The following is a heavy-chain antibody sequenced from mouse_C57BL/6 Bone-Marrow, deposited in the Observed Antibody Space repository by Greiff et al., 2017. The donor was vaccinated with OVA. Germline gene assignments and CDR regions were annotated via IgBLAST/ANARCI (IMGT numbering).Heavy chain of an antibody. CDR1: GYSFTGYY. CDR2: IYPYSGVS. Sequence: EVKLVESGPELVKPGASVKISCKASGYSFTGYYMHWVKQSHGNILDWIGYIYPYSGVSSYNQKFKGKATMTVDKSSSTAYMELRSLTSEDSAVYYCASGVHWYFDVWGTGTTVTVSS. CDR3: ASGVHWYFDV. D-gene: IGHD3-1*01. J-gene: IGHJ1*03. V-gene: IGHV1-31*01.